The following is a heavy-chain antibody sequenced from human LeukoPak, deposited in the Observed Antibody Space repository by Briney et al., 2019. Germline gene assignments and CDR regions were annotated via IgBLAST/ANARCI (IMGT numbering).Heavy chain of an antibody. V-gene: IGHV3-30-3*01. D-gene: IGHD3-10*01. J-gene: IGHJ6*02. CDR3: ARERGSTMVRGVIDPFYYYYYGMDV. CDR1: GFTFSDYY. Sequence: PGGSLRLSCAASGFTFSDYYMSWIRQAPGKGLEWVAVISYDGSNKYYADSVKGRFTISRDNSKNTLYLQMNSLRAEDTAVYYCARERGSTMVRGVIDPFYYYYYGMDVWGQGTTVTVSS. CDR2: ISYDGSNK.